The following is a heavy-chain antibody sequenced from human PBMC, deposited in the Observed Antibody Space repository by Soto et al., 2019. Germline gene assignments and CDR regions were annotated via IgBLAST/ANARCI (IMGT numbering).Heavy chain of an antibody. Sequence: SETLSLTCTVSGGSVSSGAYYWTWIRQRPGRGLEWIGYIYYSGSTYYSPSLKSRLSISLDTSKNQFSLRLTSVTAADTAMYYCARARLRAVYAFDIWGQGTMVTVSS. CDR3: ARARLRAVYAFDI. V-gene: IGHV4-31*03. CDR1: GGSVSSGAYY. CDR2: IYYSGST. J-gene: IGHJ3*02. D-gene: IGHD5-12*01.